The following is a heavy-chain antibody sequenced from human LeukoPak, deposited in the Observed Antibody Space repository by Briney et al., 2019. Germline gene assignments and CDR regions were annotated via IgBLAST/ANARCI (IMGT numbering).Heavy chain of an antibody. CDR3: ARVGDHYHWYFDL. CDR1: GSTVSTKY. D-gene: IGHD3-10*01. V-gene: IGHV3-53*01. J-gene: IGHJ2*01. CDR2: IYSGEST. Sequence: GGSLRLSCAASGSTVSTKYMSWVRQAPGKGLEWVSIIYSGESTYYAESVKGRFIVSRDNSKNTVYLQMNSLRVDDTAVYSCARVGDHYHWYFDLWGRGTLVTVSS.